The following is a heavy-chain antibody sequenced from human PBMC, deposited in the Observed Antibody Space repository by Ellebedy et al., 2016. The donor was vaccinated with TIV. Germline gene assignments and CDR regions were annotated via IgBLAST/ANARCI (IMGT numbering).Heavy chain of an antibody. CDR3: AGVIGLFDCDGAICSPPPPLDY. CDR1: GYTFTSFG. J-gene: IGHJ4*02. D-gene: IGHD2-21*01. V-gene: IGHV1-18*04. Sequence: ASVKVSCKASGYTFTSFGISWMRQAPGQGLEWMGWISAYSGNTNYVQKFQGRVTMTTDTSTSTGYMEMRSLRSDDTAFYYFAGVIGLFDCDGAICSPPPPLDYWGRGTLVTVSS. CDR2: ISAYSGNT.